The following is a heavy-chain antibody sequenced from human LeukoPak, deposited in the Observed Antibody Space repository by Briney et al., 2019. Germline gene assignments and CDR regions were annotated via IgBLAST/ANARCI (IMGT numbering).Heavy chain of an antibody. CDR3: ARVGPSGSYYEY. D-gene: IGHD1-26*01. V-gene: IGHV1-2*02. J-gene: IGHJ4*02. CDR2: INPNSGGT. Sequence: EASVKVPCKASGYTFTGYYMHWVRQAPGQGLEWMGWINPNSGGTNYAQKFQGRVTMTRDTSISTAYMELSRLRSDDTAVYYCARVGPSGSYYEYWGQGTLVTVSS. CDR1: GYTFTGYY.